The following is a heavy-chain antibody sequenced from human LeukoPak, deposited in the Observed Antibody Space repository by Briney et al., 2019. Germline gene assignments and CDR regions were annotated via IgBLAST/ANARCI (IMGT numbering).Heavy chain of an antibody. J-gene: IGHJ4*02. D-gene: IGHD3-22*01. V-gene: IGHV1-8*01. CDR1: GYTFTSYD. CDR3: ARVGYYESSGYYEY. CDR2: MNPNSGNT. Sequence: ASVKVSCKASGYTFTSYDINWVRQATGQGLEWMGWMNPNSGNTGYAQKFQGRVTMTRNTSTSTAYMELRSLRSDDTAVYYCARVGYYESSGYYEYWGQGTLVTVSS.